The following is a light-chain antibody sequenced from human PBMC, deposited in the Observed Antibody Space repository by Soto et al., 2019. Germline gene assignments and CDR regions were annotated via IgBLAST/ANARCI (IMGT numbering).Light chain of an antibody. Sequence: ELTQPASVSVALGQTAKITCGGNRIGSKLVHWYQHLPGTAPKLLLTGDTSRPSGVPDRFSGSKSGASASLAITDLQAEDEADYYCQSYDSRLSGSVFGTGTKLTVL. V-gene: IGLV1-40*01. CDR3: QSYDSRLSGSV. J-gene: IGLJ1*01. CDR1: RIGSKL. CDR2: GDT.